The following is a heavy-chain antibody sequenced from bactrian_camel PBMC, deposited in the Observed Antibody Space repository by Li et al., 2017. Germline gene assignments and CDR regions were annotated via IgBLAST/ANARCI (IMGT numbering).Heavy chain of an antibody. Sequence: VQLVESGGGSVQAGGSLRLSCQASGSAFDPNYMVVGWFRQSPGKDREGVAAIYTAADNAYSADSVKGRFTISQDTANNTVYLQMNSLKPEDTAVYYCVRAGSMNSDVEFGYWGQGTQVTVS. CDR1: GSAFDPNY. V-gene: IGHV3S40*01. CDR2: IYTAADNA. D-gene: IGHD4*01. J-gene: IGHJ6*01. CDR3: VRAGSMNSDVEFGY.